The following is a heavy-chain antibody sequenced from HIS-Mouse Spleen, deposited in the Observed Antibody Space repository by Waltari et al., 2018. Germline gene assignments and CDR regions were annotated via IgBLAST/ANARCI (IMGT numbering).Heavy chain of an antibody. CDR2: IYYSGST. D-gene: IGHD6-13*01. J-gene: IGHJ2*01. CDR3: AREIPYSSSWYDWYFDL. V-gene: IGHV4-39*07. Sequence: QLQLQESGPGLVKPSETLSLTCTVSGGSIRSSSYYWGWVRQPPGKGLEWIGSIYYSGSTYCHPSLKRRVTISVDTSKNQFSLKLSSVTAADTAVYYCAREIPYSSSWYDWYFDLWGRGTLVTVSS. CDR1: GGSIRSSSYY.